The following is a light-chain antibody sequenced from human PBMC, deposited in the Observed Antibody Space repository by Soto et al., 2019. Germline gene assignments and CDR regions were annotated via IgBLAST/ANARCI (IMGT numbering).Light chain of an antibody. Sequence: QSALTQPPSASGSPGQSVTISCTGTSSDVGGYNSVSWYQHHPGKAPKLMIYEDSKRPSGVPDRFSGSKSGNTASLTVSGRRADDEADYYCSSYAGSSSFVVFGGGTKVTVL. CDR1: SSDVGGYNS. V-gene: IGLV2-8*01. CDR3: SSYAGSSSFVV. CDR2: EDS. J-gene: IGLJ3*02.